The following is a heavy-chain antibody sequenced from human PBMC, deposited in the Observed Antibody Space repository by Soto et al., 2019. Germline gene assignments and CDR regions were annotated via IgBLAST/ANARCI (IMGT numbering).Heavy chain of an antibody. CDR3: ARDRRIQLWGLYFDY. CDR2: ISYDGSNK. V-gene: IGHV3-30-3*01. Sequence: GGSLRLSCAASGFTFSSYAMHWVRQAPGKGLEWVAVISYDGSNKYYADSVKGRFTISRDNSKNTLYLQMNSLRAEDTAVYYCARDRRIQLWGLYFDYWGQGTLVTVSS. D-gene: IGHD5-18*01. CDR1: GFTFSSYA. J-gene: IGHJ4*02.